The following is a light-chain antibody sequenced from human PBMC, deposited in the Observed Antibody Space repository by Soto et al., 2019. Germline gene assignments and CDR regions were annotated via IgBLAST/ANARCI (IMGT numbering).Light chain of an antibody. CDR3: QQYCVRPWT. CDR1: QSVLYSSKNKNC. Sequence: DIVMTQSPDSLAVSLGERATINCESSQSVLYSSKNKNCLAWYQQKPGQPPKLLIYWAYIRESGVPDRFSGGGSGTDLTLTISGLQAEDVAVYYCQQYCVRPWTFGQGTKVEIK. V-gene: IGKV4-1*01. J-gene: IGKJ1*01. CDR2: WAY.